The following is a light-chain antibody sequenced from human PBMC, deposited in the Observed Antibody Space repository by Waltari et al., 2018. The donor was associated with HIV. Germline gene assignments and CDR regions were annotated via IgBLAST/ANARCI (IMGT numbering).Light chain of an antibody. CDR1: SSDVGTYNL. CDR3: CSYAGSSAWV. CDR2: EVT. Sequence: QSALTQPASVSGSPGQSITVSCTGTSSDVGTYNLVSWYQQHPGKAPQLMIYEVTKRPSVISHRFSGSKSGNTASRTISGLQPDDEADYFCCSYAGSSAWVFGGGTKLTVL. V-gene: IGLV2-23*02. J-gene: IGLJ3*02.